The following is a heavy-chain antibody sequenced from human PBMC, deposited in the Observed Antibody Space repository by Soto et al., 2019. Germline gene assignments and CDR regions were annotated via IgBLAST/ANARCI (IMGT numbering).Heavy chain of an antibody. CDR2: ISSSSSYI. D-gene: IGHD6-13*01. Sequence: GGSLRLSCAASGFTFSSYSMNWVRQAPGKGLEWVSSISSSSSYIYYADSVKGRFTISRDNAENSLYLQMNSLRAEDTAVYYCASSSWSQIDYYYYGMDVWGQGTTVTVSS. V-gene: IGHV3-21*01. CDR3: ASSSWSQIDYYYYGMDV. J-gene: IGHJ6*02. CDR1: GFTFSSYS.